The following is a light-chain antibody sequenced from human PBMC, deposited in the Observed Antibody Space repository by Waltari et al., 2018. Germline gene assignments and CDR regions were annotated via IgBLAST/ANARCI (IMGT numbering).Light chain of an antibody. J-gene: IGKJ1*01. V-gene: IGKV4-1*01. CDR2: WAS. CDR1: QSVLYSSNNKNY. Sequence: DIVMTQSPDSLAVSLGERATINCKSSQSVLYSSNNKNYLAWYQQKHGQPPKLLICWASIRESGVPDRFSGSGSGTDFTLTISSLQAEDVAVYYCQQYYSTPPTFGQGTKVEIK. CDR3: QQYYSTPPT.